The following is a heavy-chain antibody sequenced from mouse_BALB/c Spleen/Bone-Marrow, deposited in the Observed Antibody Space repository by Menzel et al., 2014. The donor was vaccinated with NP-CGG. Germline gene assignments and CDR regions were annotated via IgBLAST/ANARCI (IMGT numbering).Heavy chain of an antibody. CDR1: GYTFTDYN. V-gene: IGHV1S29*02. CDR3: ARGIITLYYYTMDY. D-gene: IGHD1-2*01. Sequence: EVMLVESGPGLVKPGASVKISRKASGYTFTDYNMHWVKQSHGRSLEWIGYIYPNNGGTGYNQKFKNKATLTEDNSSSTAYMELRSLTSEDSAVYYCARGIITLYYYTMDYWGQGTSVTVSS. CDR2: IYPNNGGT. J-gene: IGHJ4*01.